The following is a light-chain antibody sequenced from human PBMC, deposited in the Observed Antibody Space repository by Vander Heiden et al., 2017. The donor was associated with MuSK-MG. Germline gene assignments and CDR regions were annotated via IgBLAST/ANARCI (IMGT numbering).Light chain of an antibody. V-gene: IGKV1-33*01. J-gene: IGKJ5*01. Sequence: DIQRTQSPSPRPASVGDRVTISGGASQDISNYLNWYQQKPGRAPKLLLYYASNLETGVPSRISGSGSGTAFTFLTSSLQPEDVATYYCQQHDNLPITFGQGTKVEIK. CDR3: QQHDNLPIT. CDR1: QDISNY. CDR2: YAS.